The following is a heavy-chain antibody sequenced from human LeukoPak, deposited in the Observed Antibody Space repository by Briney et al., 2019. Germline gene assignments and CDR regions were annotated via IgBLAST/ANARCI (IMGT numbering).Heavy chain of an antibody. D-gene: IGHD1-26*01. V-gene: IGHV4-61*02. Sequence: SQTLSLTCTVSGGSISSGSYYWSWIRQPAGKGLEWIGRIYTSGSTNYNPSLKSRVTISVDTSKNQFSLKLSSVTAADTAVYYCARVSYSGSPNWFDPWGQGTLVTVSS. CDR2: IYTSGST. CDR1: GGSISSGSYY. J-gene: IGHJ5*02. CDR3: ARVSYSGSPNWFDP.